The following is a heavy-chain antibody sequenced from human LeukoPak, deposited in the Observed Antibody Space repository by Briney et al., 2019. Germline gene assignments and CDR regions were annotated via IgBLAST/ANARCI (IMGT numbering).Heavy chain of an antibody. V-gene: IGHV4-39*01. Sequence: PSETLSLTCTVSGVSMRGETYYWGWIRQPPGKGLEWIGNYHIGNTYYNPSLKSRVTISEVTSKNQFSLRVNSVTAADTAVYYCARRWDSTGLYFYYYMDVWGEGTTVTVSS. CDR1: GVSMRGETYY. D-gene: IGHD6-19*01. J-gene: IGHJ6*03. CDR3: ARRWDSTGLYFYYYMDV. CDR2: YHIGNT.